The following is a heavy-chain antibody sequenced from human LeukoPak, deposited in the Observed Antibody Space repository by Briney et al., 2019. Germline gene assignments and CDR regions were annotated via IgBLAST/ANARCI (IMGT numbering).Heavy chain of an antibody. Sequence: PSETLSLTCTVSGGSISSYYWSWIRQPPGKGLEWIGYTYYSGSTNYNPSLKSRVTISVDTSKNQFSLKLSSVTAADTAVYYCASYDFWSGSAVGGFDYWGQGTLVTVSS. D-gene: IGHD3-3*01. CDR2: TYYSGST. V-gene: IGHV4-59*01. CDR1: GGSISSYY. J-gene: IGHJ4*02. CDR3: ASYDFWSGSAVGGFDY.